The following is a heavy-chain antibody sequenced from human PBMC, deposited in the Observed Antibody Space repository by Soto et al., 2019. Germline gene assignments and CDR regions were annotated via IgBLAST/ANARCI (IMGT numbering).Heavy chain of an antibody. CDR2: ISAYNGNT. Sequence: ASVKVSCKASGYTFTSYGISWVRQAPGQGLEWMGWISAYNGNTNYAQKLQGRVTMTTDTSTSTAYMELRSLRSDDTAVYYCARDHETGTILDYYGMDVWGQGTTVTVSS. CDR1: GYTFTSYG. V-gene: IGHV1-18*04. D-gene: IGHD1-7*01. J-gene: IGHJ6*02. CDR3: ARDHETGTILDYYGMDV.